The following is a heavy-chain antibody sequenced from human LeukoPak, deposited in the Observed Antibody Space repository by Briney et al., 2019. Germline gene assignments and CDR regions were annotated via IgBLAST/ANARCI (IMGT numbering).Heavy chain of an antibody. V-gene: IGHV4-34*01. D-gene: IGHD6-13*01. CDR3: ARARGVAAGTDY. Sequence: PSETLSLTCAVHGGSFSDYSWTWIRQSPGKGLEWIVEISHTGGTNYKPSLNSRFTISVDTSKKQISLNLTSVTVADTAVYYCARARGVAAGTDYWGQGTLVTVSS. CDR1: GGSFSDYS. J-gene: IGHJ4*02. CDR2: ISHTGGT.